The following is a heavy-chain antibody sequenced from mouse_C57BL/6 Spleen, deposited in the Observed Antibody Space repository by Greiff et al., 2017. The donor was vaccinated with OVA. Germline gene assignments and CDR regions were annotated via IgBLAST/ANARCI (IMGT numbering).Heavy chain of an antibody. CDR1: GFSLTSYA. J-gene: IGHJ2*01. V-gene: IGHV2-9-1*01. Sequence: VQLQQSGPGLVAPSQSLSITCTVSGFSLTSYAISWVRQPPGKGLEWLGVIWTGGGTNYNSALKSRLSISKDNSKSQVFLKMNSLQTDDTARYYCARNEIPLNYYGSSYVLDYWGQGTTLTVSS. CDR2: IWTGGGT. CDR3: ARNEIPLNYYGSSYVLDY. D-gene: IGHD1-1*01.